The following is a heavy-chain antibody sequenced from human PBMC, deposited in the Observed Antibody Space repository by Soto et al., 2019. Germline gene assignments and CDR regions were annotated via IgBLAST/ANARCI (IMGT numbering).Heavy chain of an antibody. CDR2: IYPGDSDT. J-gene: IGHJ5*02. V-gene: IGHV5-51*01. CDR1: GYSFTSYW. Sequence: PGESLKISCKGSGYSFTSYWIGWVRQMPGKGLEWMGIIYPGDSDTRYSPSFQGQVTISADKSISTAYLQWSSLKASDTAMYYCARLGYYDFWSGSRIGHSWFDPRGQGTLVTVSS. CDR3: ARLGYYDFWSGSRIGHSWFDP. D-gene: IGHD3-3*01.